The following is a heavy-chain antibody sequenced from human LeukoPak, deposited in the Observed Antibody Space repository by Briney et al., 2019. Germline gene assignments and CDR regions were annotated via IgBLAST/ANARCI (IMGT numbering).Heavy chain of an antibody. V-gene: IGHV4-61*08. CDR3: ARSAVEMATIDFDY. CDR1: GGSISSGDYY. CDR2: IYYSGST. Sequence: SQTLSLTCTVSGGSISSGDYYWSWIRQPPGKGLEWIGYIYYSGSTNYNPSLKSRVTISVDTSKNQFSLKLSSVTAADTAVYYCARSAVEMATIDFDYWGQGTLVTVSS. D-gene: IGHD5-24*01. J-gene: IGHJ4*02.